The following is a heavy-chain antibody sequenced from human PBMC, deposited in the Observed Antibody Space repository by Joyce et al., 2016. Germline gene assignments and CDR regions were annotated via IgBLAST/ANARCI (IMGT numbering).Heavy chain of an antibody. V-gene: IGHV1-2*02. Sequence: QVHLVQSGAEVKKPGASVKVSCKASGYTFIGYYIHWVRQAPGQGLELMGWINPDRGDTNNAQKFQGRVTMTRDTSITTAYMELSSLTSDDTAVYYCARDSTTSPSYYYYMDVWGKGTTVTVSS. CDR1: GYTFIGYY. CDR2: INPDRGDT. CDR3: ARDSTTSPSYYYYMDV. J-gene: IGHJ6*03. D-gene: IGHD2-2*01.